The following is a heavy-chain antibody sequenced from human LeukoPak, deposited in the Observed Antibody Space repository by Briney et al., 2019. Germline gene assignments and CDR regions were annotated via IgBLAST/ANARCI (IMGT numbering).Heavy chain of an antibody. CDR2: ISGSGGST. CDR3: AKDVGYCSGGSCYTFQH. CDR1: GFTFSSYA. J-gene: IGHJ1*01. Sequence: GGSLRLSCAASGFTFSSYAMSWVRQAPGKGLEWVSAISGSGGSTYYADSVKGRFTISRDNSKNTLYLQMNSLRAEDTAVYYCAKDVGYCSGGSCYTFQHWGQGTLVTVSS. V-gene: IGHV3-23*01. D-gene: IGHD2-15*01.